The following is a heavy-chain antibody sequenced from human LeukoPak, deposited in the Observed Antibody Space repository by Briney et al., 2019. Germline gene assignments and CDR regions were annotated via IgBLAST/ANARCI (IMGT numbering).Heavy chain of an antibody. Sequence: PSETLSLTCTVSGGSISSSSYYWGWIRQPPGKGLEWIGSIYYSGSTYYNPSLKSRVTISVDTSKNQFSLKLSSVTAADTAGYYCARHNCDYGDFYFDYWGQGTLVTVSS. V-gene: IGHV4-39*01. D-gene: IGHD4-17*01. CDR2: IYYSGST. CDR3: ARHNCDYGDFYFDY. CDR1: GGSISSSSYY. J-gene: IGHJ4*02.